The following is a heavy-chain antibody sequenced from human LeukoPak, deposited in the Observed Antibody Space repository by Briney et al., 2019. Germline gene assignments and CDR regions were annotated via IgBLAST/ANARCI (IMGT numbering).Heavy chain of an antibody. CDR3: ASPRRDTAMARAFDI. V-gene: IGHV1-69*06. D-gene: IGHD5-18*01. CDR2: IIPIFGTA. CDR1: GGTFSSYA. Sequence: ASVKVSCKASGGTFSSYAISWVRQPPGPGLELMGGIIPIFGTANYAQKFQGRVTITADKSTSTAYMELSSLRSEDTAVYYCASPRRDTAMARAFDIWGQGTMVTVSS. J-gene: IGHJ3*02.